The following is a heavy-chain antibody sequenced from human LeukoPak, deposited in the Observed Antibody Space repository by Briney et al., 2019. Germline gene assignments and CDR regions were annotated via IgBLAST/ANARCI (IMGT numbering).Heavy chain of an antibody. V-gene: IGHV3-48*01. Sequence: GGSLRLSCAASGFTFSSYSMTWVRQAPGKGLEWVSYISSSSSTIYNADSVKGRFTISRDNAKNSLYLQMNSLRAEDTAVYYCAGDKGVSGYSIDYWGQGTLVTVSS. CDR3: AGDKGVSGYSIDY. CDR1: GFTFSSYS. CDR2: ISSSSSTI. D-gene: IGHD3-22*01. J-gene: IGHJ4*02.